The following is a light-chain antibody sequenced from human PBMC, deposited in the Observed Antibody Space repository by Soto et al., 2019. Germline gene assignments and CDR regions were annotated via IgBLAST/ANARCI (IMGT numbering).Light chain of an antibody. V-gene: IGKV3-20*01. CDR2: GAS. CDR1: QSVTSSY. J-gene: IGKJ5*01. CDR3: QQYGGSPPIT. Sequence: EIVLTQSPATLSLSPGERATLSCRASQSVTSSYLAWYQQKPGQAPRVLIYGASTRATGIPDRFSGSGSGTDFTLTISRLEPEDFAVYYCQQYGGSPPITFGQGTRLEIK.